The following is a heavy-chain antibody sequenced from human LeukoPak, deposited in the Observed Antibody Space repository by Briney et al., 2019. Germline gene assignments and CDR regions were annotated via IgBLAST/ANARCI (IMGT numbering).Heavy chain of an antibody. J-gene: IGHJ4*02. CDR2: IYYSGST. Sequence: SETLSLTCTVSGYSISSGYYWGWIRQPPGKGLEWIGYIYYSGSTNYNPSLKSRVTISVDTSKNQFSLNLSSVTAADTAVYYCARQTGSGLFILPGGQGTLVTVSS. CDR3: ARQTGSGLFILP. CDR1: GYSISSGYY. D-gene: IGHD3/OR15-3a*01. V-gene: IGHV4-38-2*02.